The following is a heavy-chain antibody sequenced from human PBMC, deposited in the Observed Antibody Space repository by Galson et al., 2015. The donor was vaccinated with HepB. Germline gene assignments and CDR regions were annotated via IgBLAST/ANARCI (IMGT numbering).Heavy chain of an antibody. CDR3: TTGSAAGRDY. CDR1: GRTFSNHP. V-gene: IGHV3-30*14. J-gene: IGHJ4*02. Sequence: LRLSCAASGRTFSNHPVHWVRQAPGKGLEWVALISYDGSNKYYADSVKGRFTISRDNSKKTLYLQMSGLRADDTAVYFCTTGSAAGRDYWGQGTLVIVSS. CDR2: ISYDGSNK. D-gene: IGHD1-14*01.